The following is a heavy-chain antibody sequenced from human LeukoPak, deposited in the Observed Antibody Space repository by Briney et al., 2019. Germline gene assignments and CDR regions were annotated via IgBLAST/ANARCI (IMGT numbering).Heavy chain of an antibody. J-gene: IGHJ4*02. V-gene: IGHV3-7*01. Sequence: PGGSLRLSCAASGFTFSSYWMSWVRQAPGKGREWVANIKQDGSEKYYMHSVKGRFTISRDNAKNSLYLQMNSLRAEDTAVYYCARDGYSYGDSSGYYGYWGQGTLVTVSS. CDR2: IKQDGSEK. D-gene: IGHD3-22*01. CDR3: ARDGYSYGDSSGYYGY. CDR1: GFTFSSYW.